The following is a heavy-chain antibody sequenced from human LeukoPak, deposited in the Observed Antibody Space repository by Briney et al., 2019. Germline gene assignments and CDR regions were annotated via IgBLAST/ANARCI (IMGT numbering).Heavy chain of an antibody. CDR1: GGSFSGYY. D-gene: IGHD3-3*01. J-gene: IGHJ5*02. CDR2: INHSGST. V-gene: IGHV4-34*01. Sequence: PSETLSLTCAVYGGSFSGYYWSWIRQPPGKGLEWIGEINHSGSTNYNPSLKSRVTISVDTSKNQFSLKLSSVTAADTAMYYCARGVGYYDFWSGQSNWFDPWGQGTLVTVSS. CDR3: ARGVGYYDFWSGQSNWFDP.